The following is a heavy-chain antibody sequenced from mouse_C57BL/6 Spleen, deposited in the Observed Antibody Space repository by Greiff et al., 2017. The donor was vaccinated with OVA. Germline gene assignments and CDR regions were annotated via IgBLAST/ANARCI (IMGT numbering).Heavy chain of an antibody. V-gene: IGHV1-72*01. CDR3: AREGGYYYGSSYDY. Sequence: QVQLQQPGAELVKPGASVKLSCKASGYTFTSYWMHWVKQRPGRGLGWIGRIDPNSGGTKYNEKFKSKATLTVDKPSSTAYMQLSSLTSEDSAVYYCAREGGYYYGSSYDYWGQGTTLTVSS. D-gene: IGHD1-1*01. J-gene: IGHJ2*01. CDR2: IDPNSGGT. CDR1: GYTFTSYW.